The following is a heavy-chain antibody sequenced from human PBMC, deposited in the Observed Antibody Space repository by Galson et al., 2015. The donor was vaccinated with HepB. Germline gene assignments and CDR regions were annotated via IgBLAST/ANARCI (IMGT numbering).Heavy chain of an antibody. CDR3: AKHDSQFEY. Sequence: CAASGFTFNNYAMSWVRQGPGKGLEWVSVVSGSGGGTSYADSVKGRFTISRDDSKNMVYLRMNSLRAEDTAVYYCAKHDSQFEYWGQGTLVTVSS. J-gene: IGHJ4*02. CDR2: VSGSGGGT. D-gene: IGHD3-22*01. CDR1: GFTFNNYA. V-gene: IGHV3-23*01.